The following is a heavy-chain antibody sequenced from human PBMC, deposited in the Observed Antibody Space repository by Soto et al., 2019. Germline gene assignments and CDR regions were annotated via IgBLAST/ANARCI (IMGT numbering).Heavy chain of an antibody. V-gene: IGHV3-30*19. CDR2: IAHDGGFK. D-gene: IGHD3-10*01. J-gene: IGHJ4*02. Sequence: QAQVVYSGGGVGQPGTSLRLSCAASGFILSNYGMHWVRQAPDKGLEWVAVIAHDGGFKDYADSVKGRFTISRDDSKNTVFLQMNSLSVEDTAVYYCAKDGRFRELADYWGQGTLVTVSS. CDR1: GFILSNYG. CDR3: AKDGRFRELADY.